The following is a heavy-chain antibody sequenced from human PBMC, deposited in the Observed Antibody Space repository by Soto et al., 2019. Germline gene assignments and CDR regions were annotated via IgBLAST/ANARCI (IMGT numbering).Heavy chain of an antibody. CDR2: ISYDGSNK. CDR1: GFTFSSYA. Sequence: GGSLRLSCAASGFTFSSYAMHWVRQAPGKGLEWVAVISYDGSNKYYADSVKGRFTISRDNSKNTLYLQMNSLRAEDTAVYYCAKEPLGVTIFTYYFDYWGQGTLVTVSS. CDR3: AKEPLGVTIFTYYFDY. J-gene: IGHJ4*02. D-gene: IGHD3-16*01. V-gene: IGHV3-30-3*01.